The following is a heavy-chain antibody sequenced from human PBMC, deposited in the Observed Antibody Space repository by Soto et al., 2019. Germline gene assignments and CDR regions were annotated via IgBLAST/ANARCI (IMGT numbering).Heavy chain of an antibody. CDR3: AKALSHDSPFVY. CDR2: ISGGGGTT. D-gene: IGHD1-1*01. J-gene: IGHJ4*02. V-gene: IGHV3-23*01. CDR1: GFTFIDYA. Sequence: EVQLLESGGGLVQPGGSLRLSCTASGFTFIDYAMSWVRQAPGKRLEWVSLISGGGGTTQYADSVKGRFTISRDNSTNTVYLPMNSLRVEDPAVYFCAKALSHDSPFVYWCQGTLVTVSS.